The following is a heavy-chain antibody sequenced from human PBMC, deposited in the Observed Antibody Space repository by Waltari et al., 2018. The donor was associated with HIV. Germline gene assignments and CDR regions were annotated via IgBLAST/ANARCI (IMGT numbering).Heavy chain of an antibody. CDR2: IYYSGTT. J-gene: IGHJ3*02. Sequence: QLQLQESGPRLVRPSETLSLTCTVSGGSISSTTYYWGWIRQPPGKGLEWIGSIYYSGTTFYNPSLRSRVTISVDTSKNQFSLKLSSVTAADTAVHYCSRHSFYGIQRWLPEFPQSAFDIWGQGTMVTVSS. CDR3: SRHSFYGIQRWLPEFPQSAFDI. CDR1: GGSISSTTYY. V-gene: IGHV4-39*01. D-gene: IGHD5-18*01.